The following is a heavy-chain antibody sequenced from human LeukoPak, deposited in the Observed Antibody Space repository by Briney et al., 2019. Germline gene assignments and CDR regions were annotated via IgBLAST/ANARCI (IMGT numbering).Heavy chain of an antibody. V-gene: IGHV4-34*01. CDR3: ARVGGYCSSTSCYFNPNYYYMDV. CDR1: GGSFSGYY. CDR2: INHSGST. D-gene: IGHD2-2*01. Sequence: SETLSLTCAVYGGSFSGYYWSWIRQPPGKGLEWIGEINHSGSTNYNPSLKSRVTISVDTSKNQFSLKLSSVTAADTAVYYCARVGGYCSSTSCYFNPNYYYMDVWGKGTTVTISS. J-gene: IGHJ6*03.